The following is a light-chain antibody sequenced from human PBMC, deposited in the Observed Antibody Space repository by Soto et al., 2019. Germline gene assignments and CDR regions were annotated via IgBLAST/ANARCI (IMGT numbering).Light chain of an antibody. J-gene: IGKJ1*01. CDR2: DAS. CDR1: QSISSS. V-gene: IGKV3D-15*01. CDR3: QQYNNWPPWT. Sequence: EIVLTQSPGILSLSPGERASLSCGASQSISSSFLAWYQQKPGQAPRLPIYDASSRATGIPDRFSGSGSGTEFTLTISSLQSEDFAVYYCQQYNNWPPWTFGPGTKVDIK.